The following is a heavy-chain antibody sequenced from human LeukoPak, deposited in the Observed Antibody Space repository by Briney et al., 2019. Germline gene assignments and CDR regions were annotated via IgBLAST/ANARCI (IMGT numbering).Heavy chain of an antibody. V-gene: IGHV3-23*01. Sequence: GGSLRLSCAASGFTFSSYVMSWVRQAPGKGLKWVSAISGRGGRTYYADSVKGRFTISRDNSKSTLYLQMNSLRAEDTAVYYCAKDPLFSSSVPRCFGYWGQGSLVTVSS. CDR3: AKDPLFSSSVPRCFGY. CDR1: GFTFSSYV. D-gene: IGHD3-22*01. J-gene: IGHJ4*02. CDR2: ISGRGGRT.